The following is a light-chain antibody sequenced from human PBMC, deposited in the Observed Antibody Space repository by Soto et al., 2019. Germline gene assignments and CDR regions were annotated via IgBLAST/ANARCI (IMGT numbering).Light chain of an antibody. CDR3: QQYNSYSRDT. Sequence: DIQMTQSPSTLSASVGDRVTITCRASQSISSWLAWYQQKPGKAPKLLIYKASSLESGVPSRFSGSGSGTEFTLTISSLQHDDFATYYCQQYNSYSRDTFGQGTKLEIK. V-gene: IGKV1-5*03. CDR1: QSISSW. CDR2: KAS. J-gene: IGKJ2*01.